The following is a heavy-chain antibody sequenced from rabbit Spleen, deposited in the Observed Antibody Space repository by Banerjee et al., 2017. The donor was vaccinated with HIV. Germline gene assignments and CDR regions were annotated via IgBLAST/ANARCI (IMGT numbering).Heavy chain of an antibody. CDR1: GIDFSSYYY. Sequence: QQQLEESGGGLVKPGGTLTLTCKASGIDFSSYYYMCWVRQAPGKGLEWIGCIYTGDGSTYYASWAKGRFTISKTSSTTVTLQMTSLTAADTATYFCARDLPGVIGWNFNLWGPGTLVTVS. J-gene: IGHJ4*01. CDR2: IYTGDGST. V-gene: IGHV1S45*01. CDR3: ARDLPGVIGWNFNL. D-gene: IGHD1-1*01.